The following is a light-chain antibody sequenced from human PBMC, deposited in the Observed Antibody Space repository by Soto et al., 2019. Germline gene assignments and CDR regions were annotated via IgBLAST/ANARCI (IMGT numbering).Light chain of an antibody. CDR3: SSYTSSYTYV. V-gene: IGLV2-14*03. Sequence: QSVLTQPASVSGSPGQSITISCTGTISDVSGYNFVSWYQQYPGKAPKLMIYDVSNRPSGVSNRFSGSKSGNTASLTISGLQAEDEADYYCSSYTSSYTYVLGAGTKVTVL. CDR1: ISDVSGYNF. J-gene: IGLJ1*01. CDR2: DVS.